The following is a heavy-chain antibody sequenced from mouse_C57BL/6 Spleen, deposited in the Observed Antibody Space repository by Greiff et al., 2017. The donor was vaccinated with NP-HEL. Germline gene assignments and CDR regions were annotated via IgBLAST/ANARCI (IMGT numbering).Heavy chain of an antibody. CDR3: ARGSSYSYWYFDV. D-gene: IGHD1-1*01. Sequence: QVQLKQSGPGLVQPSQSLSITCTVSGFSLTSYGVHWVRQSPGKGLEWLGVIWSGGSTDYNAAFISRLSISKDNSKSQVFFKMNSLQADDTAIYYCARGSSYSYWYFDVWGTGTTVTVSS. V-gene: IGHV2-2*01. CDR1: GFSLTSYG. CDR2: IWSGGST. J-gene: IGHJ1*03.